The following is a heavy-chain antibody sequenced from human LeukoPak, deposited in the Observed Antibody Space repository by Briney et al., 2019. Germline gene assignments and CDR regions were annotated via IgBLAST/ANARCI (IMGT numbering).Heavy chain of an antibody. CDR1: VGSISGYY. CDR2: IYHSGST. V-gene: IGHV4-59*01. CDR3: VRANYFDY. J-gene: IGHJ4*02. Sequence: SETLSLTCAVSVGSISGYYWSWMRQPPGKGLEWIGDIYHSGSTNYKPSLKSRVTISVDTSKNQFSLKLRSMTAADTALYYCVRANYFDYWGQGTLVTVSS.